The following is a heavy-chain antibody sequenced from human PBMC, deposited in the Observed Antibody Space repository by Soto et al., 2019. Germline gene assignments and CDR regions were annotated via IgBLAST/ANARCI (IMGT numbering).Heavy chain of an antibody. CDR2: IHPNTGGT. D-gene: IGHD6-19*01. V-gene: IGHV1-2*02. Sequence: QVQLVQSGAEVRKPGASVKVSCKASGYHYTNSYMHWVRQAPGQGLEWMGWIHPNTGGTNYAQKFQRRVTMTRDTSVSTVYLELNRLTSDDTAIYFCASDFRTRGWFRQAGYFAMHVWGQGTTVTVS. J-gene: IGHJ6*02. CDR1: GYHYTNSY. CDR3: ASDFRTRGWFRQAGYFAMHV.